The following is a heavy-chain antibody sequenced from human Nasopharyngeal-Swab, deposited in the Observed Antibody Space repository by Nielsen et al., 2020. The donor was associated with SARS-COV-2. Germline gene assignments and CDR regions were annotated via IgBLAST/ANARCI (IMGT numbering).Heavy chain of an antibody. V-gene: IGHV3-23*01. Sequence: VRQAPGKGLEWASAISGSGGSTYYADSVKGRFTISRDNSKNTLYLQMNSLRAEDTAVYYCAKDRNDYIWGSYRLTFDYWGQGTPVTVSS. CDR2: ISGSGGST. CDR3: AKDRNDYIWGSYRLTFDY. J-gene: IGHJ4*02. D-gene: IGHD3-16*02.